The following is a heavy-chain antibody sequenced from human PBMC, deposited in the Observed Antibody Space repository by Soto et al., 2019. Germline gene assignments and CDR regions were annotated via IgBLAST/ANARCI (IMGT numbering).Heavy chain of an antibody. CDR3: AGDPYCESSGYLASNGMDV. V-gene: IGHV3-53*04. Sequence: EVQLVESGGGLVQPGGSLRLSCAASGFTVSSNYMSWVRQAPGKGLEWVSVIYSDGSTYYADSVKGRFTISRHNSKNTVYLPMNSLRAEDTAVYYCAGDPYCESSGYLASNGMDVWGQGTTVTVSS. CDR1: GFTVSSNY. J-gene: IGHJ6*02. D-gene: IGHD3-22*01. CDR2: IYSDGST.